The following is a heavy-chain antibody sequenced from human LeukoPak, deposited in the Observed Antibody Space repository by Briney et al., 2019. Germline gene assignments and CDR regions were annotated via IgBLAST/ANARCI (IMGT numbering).Heavy chain of an antibody. V-gene: IGHV3-9*01. D-gene: IGHD1-26*01. CDR1: GFTFDDYA. CDR3: AKDKGIVGATLYYFDY. CDR2: ISWNSGSI. Sequence: GRSLRLSCAASGFTFDDYAMHWVRHAPGKGLEWVSGISWNSGSIGYADSVKGRFTISRDNAKNSLYLQMNSLRAEDTALYYCAKDKGIVGATLYYFDYWGQGTLVTVSS. J-gene: IGHJ4*02.